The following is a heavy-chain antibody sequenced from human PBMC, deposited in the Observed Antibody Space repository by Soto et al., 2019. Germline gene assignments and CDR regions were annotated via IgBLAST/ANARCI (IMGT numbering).Heavy chain of an antibody. Sequence: EVQLVESGGGLVQPGGSLRLSCAASGFTFSNYAMHWVRQPTGKGLEWVSGIGAAGDTYYPGSVKGRFTISRENAKNSLYLQMNSLRAGDTAVNYCAAGGVTSVAQFDYWGQGTLVTVSS. J-gene: IGHJ4*02. CDR1: GFTFSNYA. V-gene: IGHV3-13*01. CDR2: IGAAGDT. D-gene: IGHD3-16*01. CDR3: AAGGVTSVAQFDY.